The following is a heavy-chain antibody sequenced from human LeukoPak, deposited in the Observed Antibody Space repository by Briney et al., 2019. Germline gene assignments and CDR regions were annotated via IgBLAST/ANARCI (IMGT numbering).Heavy chain of an antibody. CDR2: IYSGGST. V-gene: IGHV3-53*01. CDR1: GFTVSSNY. Sequence: GGSLRLSCAASGFTVSSNYMSWVRQAPGKGLEWVLVIYSGGSTYYADSVKGRFTISRDNSKNTLYLQMNSLRAEDTAVYYCARVGYCSSTSCYAGDWYFDLWGRGTLVTVSS. D-gene: IGHD2-2*01. CDR3: ARVGYCSSTSCYAGDWYFDL. J-gene: IGHJ2*01.